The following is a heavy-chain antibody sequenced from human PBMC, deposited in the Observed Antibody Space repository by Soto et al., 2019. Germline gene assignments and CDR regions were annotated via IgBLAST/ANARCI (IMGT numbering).Heavy chain of an antibody. V-gene: IGHV3-30*03. CDR2: ISYDESHK. D-gene: IGHD6-13*01. J-gene: IGHJ4*02. Sequence: QVQLVESGGGVVQPGRSLRLSCAAAGFAFSSYGIEWVRQAPRKRLKWVAVISYDESHKYYADSVKGRFTISRDDSKNTLYLQMNSLRPVDTAVYYCARDLSSSWSFDYWGQGTLVTVSS. CDR3: ARDLSSSWSFDY. CDR1: GFAFSSYG.